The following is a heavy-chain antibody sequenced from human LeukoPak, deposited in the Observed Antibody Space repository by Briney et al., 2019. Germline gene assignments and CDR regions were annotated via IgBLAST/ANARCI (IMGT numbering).Heavy chain of an antibody. CDR3: ARTPGEGATYFVY. D-gene: IGHD4-17*01. V-gene: IGHV4-61*01. CDR2: IYYSGST. CDR1: GVSVSSGSYY. J-gene: IGHJ4*02. Sequence: SETLSIPCTVSGVSVSSGSYYWSWIRQPPGKGLEWIGYIYYSGSTNYNPSLKSRVTISVDTSKNQFSLKLSSVTAADTAVYYCARTPGEGATYFVYWGPGTLVTVSS.